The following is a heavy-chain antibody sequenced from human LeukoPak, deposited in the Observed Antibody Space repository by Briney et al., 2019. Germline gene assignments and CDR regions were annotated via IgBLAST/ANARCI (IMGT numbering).Heavy chain of an antibody. J-gene: IGHJ1*01. V-gene: IGHV3-23*01. Sequence: AGGSLRLSCAATGFTFRSHAMNWVRQAPGKGLEWVSGIGGSGGRTYYADSVTGRFTISRDNSKNTVYLQMNSLRAEDTAVYYCAKDQGYYGSGSYKEYFQHWGQGTLVTVSS. CDR3: AKDQGYYGSGSYKEYFQH. D-gene: IGHD3-10*01. CDR1: GFTFRSHA. CDR2: IGGSGGRT.